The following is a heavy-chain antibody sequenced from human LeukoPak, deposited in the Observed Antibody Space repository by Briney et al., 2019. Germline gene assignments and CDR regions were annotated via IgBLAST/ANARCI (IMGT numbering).Heavy chain of an antibody. J-gene: IGHJ4*02. D-gene: IGHD6-6*01. CDR1: GYIFTGYA. V-gene: IGHV7-4-1*01. Sequence: GASVKVSCKASGYIFTGYAMNWVRQAPGQGLEWMGWINTNTGNPMYAQGFTGRFVFSLDASVNTAYLQIDSLKPEDTAVYYCAGYSSSFSSDFDYWGQGTLVTVSS. CDR3: AGYSSSFSSDFDY. CDR2: INTNTGNP.